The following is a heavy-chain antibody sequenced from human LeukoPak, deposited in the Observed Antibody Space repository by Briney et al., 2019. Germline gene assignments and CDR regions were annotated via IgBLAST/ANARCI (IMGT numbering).Heavy chain of an antibody. D-gene: IGHD6-19*01. CDR1: GGSISSSSYY. J-gene: IGHJ4*02. Sequence: SETLSLTCTVSGGSISSSSYYWGWIRQPPGKGLEWIGSIYYSGSTYYNPSLKSRVTISVDTSKNQFSLKLSSVTAADTAVYYCARVSSIAVAGTRFDYWGQGTLVTVSS. V-gene: IGHV4-39*07. CDR3: ARVSSIAVAGTRFDY. CDR2: IYYSGST.